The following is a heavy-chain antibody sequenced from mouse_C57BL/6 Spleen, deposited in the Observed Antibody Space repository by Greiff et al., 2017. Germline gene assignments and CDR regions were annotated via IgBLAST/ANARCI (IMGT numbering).Heavy chain of an antibody. D-gene: IGHD2-4*01. CDR2: IGPGSGST. V-gene: IGHV1-77*01. CDR1: GYTFTDYY. CDR3: AIYYDYDGGFAY. Sequence: VQLQQSGAELVKPGASVKISCKASGYTFTDYYINWVKQRPGQGLEWIGKIGPGSGSTYYNEKFKGKATLTADESSSTAYMQLSSLTSEDSAVYFCAIYYDYDGGFAYWGQGTLVTVSA. J-gene: IGHJ3*01.